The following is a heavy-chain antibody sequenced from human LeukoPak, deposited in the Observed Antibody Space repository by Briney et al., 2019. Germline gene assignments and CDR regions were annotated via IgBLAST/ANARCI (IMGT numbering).Heavy chain of an antibody. D-gene: IGHD4-17*01. Sequence: SGPTLVKPTQTLTLTCTFSGFSLSTSGGGVGWIRQPPGKALEWLALIYWEDDKRYSPSLTSRLTSTKDTSKNQMVLTMTNMDPVDTATYYCAHSTYGDYDLDYWGQGTLVTVSS. CDR3: AHSTYGDYDLDY. CDR1: GFSLSTSGGG. CDR2: IYWEDDK. V-gene: IGHV2-5*02. J-gene: IGHJ4*02.